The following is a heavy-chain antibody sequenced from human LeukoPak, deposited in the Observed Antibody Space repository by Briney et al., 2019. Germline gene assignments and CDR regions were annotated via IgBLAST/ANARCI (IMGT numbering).Heavy chain of an antibody. D-gene: IGHD3-10*01. CDR2: IYTSGST. CDR3: AGFTFFRGVITFDY. CDR1: GGSISSSDYY. Sequence: PSETLSLTCTVSGGSISSSDYYWSWIRQPAGKGLEWIGRIYTSGSTNYNPSLKSRVTISVDTSKNQFSLKLSSVTAADTAVYSCAGFTFFRGVITFDYWGQGTLVTVSS. J-gene: IGHJ4*02. V-gene: IGHV4-61*02.